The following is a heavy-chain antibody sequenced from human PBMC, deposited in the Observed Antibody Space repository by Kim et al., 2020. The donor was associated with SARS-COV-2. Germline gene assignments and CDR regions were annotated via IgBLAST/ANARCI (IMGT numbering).Heavy chain of an antibody. V-gene: IGHV3-13*01. J-gene: IGHJ4*02. Sequence: GGSLRLSCAASGFTFSSYDMHWVRQATGKGLEWVSAIGTAGDTYYPGSVKGRFTIYRENAKNSLYLQMNSLRAGDTAVYYCARGFRRYSSGYNNPFDYWGQGTLVTVSS. D-gene: IGHD6-19*01. CDR1: GFTFSSYD. CDR3: ARGFRRYSSGYNNPFDY. CDR2: IGTAGDT.